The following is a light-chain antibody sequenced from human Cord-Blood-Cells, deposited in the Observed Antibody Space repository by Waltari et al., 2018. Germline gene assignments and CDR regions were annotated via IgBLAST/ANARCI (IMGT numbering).Light chain of an antibody. CDR1: QSISSW. V-gene: IGKV1-5*03. CDR2: KAS. J-gene: IGKJ1*01. CDR3: QQYNSYPWT. Sequence: DIQMTKSPSTLSASVGDRVTTTCRASQSISSWLAWYQQKPGKAPKLLIYKASSLESGVPSRFSGSGSGTEFTLTISSLQPDDFATYYCQQYNSYPWTFGQGTKVEIK.